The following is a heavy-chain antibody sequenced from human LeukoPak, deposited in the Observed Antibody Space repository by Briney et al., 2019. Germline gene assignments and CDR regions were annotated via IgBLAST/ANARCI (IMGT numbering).Heavy chain of an antibody. CDR3: ARGLYGSGRRSLMAH. CDR1: GFPFHNYW. Sequence: GGSLRLSCAASGFPFHNYWMTWVRQVPGKGLEWVANIDQDENEKYYLDSVKGRFTISRDNAETSLYLQMTSLRVEDTAIYYCARGLYGSGRRSLMAHWGPGTLVAVSS. J-gene: IGHJ4*02. V-gene: IGHV3-7*01. CDR2: IDQDENEK. D-gene: IGHD3-10*01.